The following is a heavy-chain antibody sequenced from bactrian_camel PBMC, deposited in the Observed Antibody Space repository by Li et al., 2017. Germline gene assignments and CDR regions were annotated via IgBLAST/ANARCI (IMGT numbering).Heavy chain of an antibody. D-gene: IGHD3*01. J-gene: IGHJ4*01. CDR1: GYSYSSYC. CDR2: ISSDGRT. Sequence: VQAGGSLRLSCAVSGYSYSSYCMGWFRQTPGNECELVSTISSDGRTYYSDSVKGRFTISRDNAKDTLYLQMNSLKIEDTAVYYCALGSSRQATMTARGKGTQVTVS. V-gene: IGHV3S57*01.